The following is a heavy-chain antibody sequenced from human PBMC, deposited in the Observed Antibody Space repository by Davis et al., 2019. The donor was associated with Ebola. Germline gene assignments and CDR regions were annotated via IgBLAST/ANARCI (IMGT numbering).Heavy chain of an antibody. J-gene: IGHJ3*01. D-gene: IGHD2-2*01. CDR1: GASMTSYY. CDR3: ARGGLVPAALYL. Sequence: PSETLSLTCTVSGASMTSYYWSRIRQPPGKGLEWIGYIAYTGNTIYNPSLKSRVTISGDTSKKQFSLRLSSVTAADTAVYYCARGGLVPAALYLWGQGTMVTVSS. V-gene: IGHV4-59*01. CDR2: IAYTGNT.